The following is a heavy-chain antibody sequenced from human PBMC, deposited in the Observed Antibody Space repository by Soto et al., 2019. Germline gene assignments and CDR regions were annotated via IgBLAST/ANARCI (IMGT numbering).Heavy chain of an antibody. J-gene: IGHJ5*02. D-gene: IGHD6-19*01. CDR2: IWYDGTKK. CDR1: GFSLRTYG. CDR3: AREVVTAVAGSVNWFDP. V-gene: IGHV3-33*01. Sequence: QVQLVESGGGVVQSGRSLTLSCAASGFSLRTYGMHWLRRAPGKGLEWVSFIWYDGTKKFYANSVKGRSTISKVNSNNILYLQMSGLRAEDTAVYYCAREVVTAVAGSVNWFDPWGQGTLVTVSS.